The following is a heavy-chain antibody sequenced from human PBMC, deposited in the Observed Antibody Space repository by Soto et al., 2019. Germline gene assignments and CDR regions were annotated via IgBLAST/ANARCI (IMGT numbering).Heavy chain of an antibody. CDR2: IYWDDDK. J-gene: IGHJ4*02. CDR3: AHRLSSYYTLLTGYSDHYFDY. D-gene: IGHD3-9*01. CDR1: GFSLSTTGVG. V-gene: IGHV2-5*02. Sequence: QITLKESGPTLVKPTQTLTLTCTFSGFSLSTTGVGVGWIRQPPGKALEWLAIIYWDDDKRYSPSLKSRLTITTDTSKNQVVLTMTNMDPVDTATYYCAHRLSSYYTLLTGYSDHYFDYWGQGTLVTVSS.